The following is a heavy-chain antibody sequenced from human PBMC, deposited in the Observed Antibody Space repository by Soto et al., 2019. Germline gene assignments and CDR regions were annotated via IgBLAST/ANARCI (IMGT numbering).Heavy chain of an antibody. Sequence: SSENLRHPCILCGGSNCISRYYWGCIRQPPGKGLEWIGSIYYSGSTYYNPSLKSRVIISVDNAKNSLYLQMNSLRDEDTAVYYCAREGYPFDYWGQGTLVTVSS. CDR2: IYYSGST. CDR1: GGSNCISRYY. V-gene: IGHV4-39*02. J-gene: IGHJ4*02. CDR3: AREGYPFDY. D-gene: IGHD5-12*01.